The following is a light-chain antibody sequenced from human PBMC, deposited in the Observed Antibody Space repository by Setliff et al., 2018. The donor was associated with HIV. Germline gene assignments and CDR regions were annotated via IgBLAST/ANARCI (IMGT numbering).Light chain of an antibody. Sequence: EIVLTQSPGTLSLSPGERATLSCRASQTISSSQVAWIHQKPGQAPRLLIYAAYNRATGIPDRFSGSGSGTDFTLTISSLQAEDVAIYYCQQYWSNSATFGQGTKVDIK. J-gene: IGKJ2*01. CDR1: QTISSSQ. V-gene: IGKV3-20*01. CDR2: AAY. CDR3: QQYWSNSAT.